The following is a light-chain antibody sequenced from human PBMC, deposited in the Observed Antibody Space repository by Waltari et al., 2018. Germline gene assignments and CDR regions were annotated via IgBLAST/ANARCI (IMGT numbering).Light chain of an antibody. CDR3: ATWDGSLTAWV. CDR2: SNN. J-gene: IGLJ3*02. Sequence: QSVLTQPPSASGTPGQRVTISCSGSTSNIGRNYLYWYQQFPGTAPKLLLYSNNARPSGVPDRISGSKSGTSASLAISGLRSEDEADYYCATWDGSLTAWVFGGGTKVTVL. CDR1: TSNIGRNY. V-gene: IGLV1-47*02.